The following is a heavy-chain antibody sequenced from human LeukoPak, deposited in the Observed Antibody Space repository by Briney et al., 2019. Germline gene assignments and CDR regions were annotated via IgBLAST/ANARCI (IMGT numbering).Heavy chain of an antibody. J-gene: IGHJ5*01. CDR1: TSR. CDR2: IGSYGGDT. V-gene: IGHV1-18*01. CDR3: ARDLWNFYDDSGYYRDFDS. Sequence: GASEKVSCKATSRISWVRQAPGQGLEWMGWIGSYGGDTYYAQKFQGRVTVTTDTSTSTVYMELRSLRSDDTAVYYCARDLWNFYDDSGYYRDFDSWGQGTLVTVSS. D-gene: IGHD3-22*01.